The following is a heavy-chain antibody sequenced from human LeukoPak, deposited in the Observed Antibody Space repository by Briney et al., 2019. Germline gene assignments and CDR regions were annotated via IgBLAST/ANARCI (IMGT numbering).Heavy chain of an antibody. J-gene: IGHJ5*02. Sequence: PGGSLRLSCVASGFTVSSSHMTWVRQAPGKGLEYVALTSYDGNNEYYADSVEGRFTISRDNSKNTVYLQMNSLRVEDTAVYYCAKGFYDSGPWGQGTLVTVSS. CDR1: GFTVSSSH. V-gene: IGHV3-30*18. CDR2: TSYDGNNE. CDR3: AKGFYDSGP. D-gene: IGHD3-22*01.